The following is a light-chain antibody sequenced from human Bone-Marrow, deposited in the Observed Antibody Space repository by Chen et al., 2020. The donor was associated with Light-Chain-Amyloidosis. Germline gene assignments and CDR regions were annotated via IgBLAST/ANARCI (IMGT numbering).Light chain of an antibody. CDR2: DVS. Sequence: QSALTQPASVSGSPGQSLTLSCTGTSSDVGGYNYVSWYQQHPGKAPKLMIYDVSNRPSGVSNRFSGSKSGNTASLTISGLQAEDEADYYCSSYTSSSTRVFGTGTKVTVL. CDR3: SSYTSSSTRV. J-gene: IGLJ1*01. V-gene: IGLV2-14*01. CDR1: SSDVGGYNY.